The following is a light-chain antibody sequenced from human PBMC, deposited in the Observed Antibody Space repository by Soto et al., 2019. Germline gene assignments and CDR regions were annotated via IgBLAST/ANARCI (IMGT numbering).Light chain of an antibody. J-gene: IGLJ2*01. CDR3: TSYTNSKAYIL. V-gene: IGLV2-14*01. CDR1: RTDIGGYNY. CDR2: EVT. Sequence: QSVLTQPASVSGSLGQSITISCTGTRTDIGGYNYVSWYQQYPGKAPKLVICEVTSRPSGISDRLSGSKSGNTASLTISGLQAEDEADYFCTSYTNSKAYILFGGGTKLTVL.